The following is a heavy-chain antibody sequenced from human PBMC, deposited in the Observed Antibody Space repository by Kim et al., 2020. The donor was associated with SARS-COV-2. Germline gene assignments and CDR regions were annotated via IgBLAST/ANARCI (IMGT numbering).Heavy chain of an antibody. CDR3: ARTVERVGSAWADFDY. V-gene: IGHV4-4*07. Sequence: SETLSLTCSVSGDSISGYHWSWIRQPAGKGLDWIGRIHASGTTSYNPSLKSRVTMSVDTSSNQLSLSLRSVTAAGMAVYYCARTVERVGSAWADFDYWARGPWSPSPQ. CDR1: GDSISGYH. D-gene: IGHD6-19*01. J-gene: IGHJ4*02. CDR2: IHASGTT.